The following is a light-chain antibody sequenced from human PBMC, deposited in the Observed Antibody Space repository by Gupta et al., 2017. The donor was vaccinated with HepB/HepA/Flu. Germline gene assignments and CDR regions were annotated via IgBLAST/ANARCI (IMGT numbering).Light chain of an antibody. CDR3: SSYAGSNNFV. J-gene: IGLJ2*01. CDR2: EFN. V-gene: IGLV2-8*01. CDR1: SSDLGAYNY. Sequence: QSALTQPPSASGSPGQPVTISCTVSSSDLGAYNYVTWYQQHPGKAPKLMIHEFNKRPSGVPDRFSGSKSGNTASLTVSGLQAEEEADYYCSSYAGSNNFVFGGGTKLTVL.